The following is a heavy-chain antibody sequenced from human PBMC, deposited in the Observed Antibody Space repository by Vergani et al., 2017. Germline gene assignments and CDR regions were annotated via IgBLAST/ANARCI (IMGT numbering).Heavy chain of an antibody. D-gene: IGHD3-22*01. Sequence: EVQLLESGGGLVQPGGSLRLSCAASGFTFSSYAMSWVRQAPGKGLEWVSAISGSGGSTYYADSVKGRFTISRDNSKNTLYLQMNSLRVEDTAVYYCAKAPQYYYDSEGYFQHWGQGTLVTVSS. CDR2: ISGSGGST. CDR3: AKAPQYYYDSEGYFQH. V-gene: IGHV3-23*01. J-gene: IGHJ1*01. CDR1: GFTFSSYA.